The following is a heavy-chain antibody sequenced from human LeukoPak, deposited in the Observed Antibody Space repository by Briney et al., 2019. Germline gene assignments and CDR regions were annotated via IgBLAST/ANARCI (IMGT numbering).Heavy chain of an antibody. V-gene: IGHV3-66*01. Sequence: PGGSLRLSCAASGFTVSSNCMSWVRQAPGKGLEWVSVIYSGGSTYYADSVKGRFTISRDNSKNTLYLQMNSLRAEDTAVYYCARKYYDSSGYSDYWGQGTLVTVSS. CDR2: IYSGGST. D-gene: IGHD3-22*01. J-gene: IGHJ4*02. CDR3: ARKYYDSSGYSDY. CDR1: GFTVSSNC.